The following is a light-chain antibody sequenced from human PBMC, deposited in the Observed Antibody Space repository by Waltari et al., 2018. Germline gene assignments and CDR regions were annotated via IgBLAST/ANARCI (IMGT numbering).Light chain of an antibody. J-gene: IGLJ2*01. CDR2: EVT. V-gene: IGLV2-8*01. CDR1: STDVGRYNY. Sequence: QSALTQPPSASGSRGQSVTISCTGPSTDVGRYNYVSWYQQHPGKAPKLMIYEVTKRPSGVPDRFSGSKSGNTASLTVSGLQAEDEADYYCSSYAGSNNVIFGGGTRLTVL. CDR3: SSYAGSNNVI.